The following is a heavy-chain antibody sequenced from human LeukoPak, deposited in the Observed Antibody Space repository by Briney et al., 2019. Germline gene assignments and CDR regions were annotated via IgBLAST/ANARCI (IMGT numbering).Heavy chain of an antibody. D-gene: IGHD6-13*01. Sequence: PSETLSLTCTVSGGSISSYYWSWIRQPPGKGLEWIGYIYYSGSTNYTPSLKSRVTISVDTSKNQFSLKLSSVTAADTAVYYCARGIAAATEIDYWGQGTLVTVSS. CDR1: GGSISSYY. J-gene: IGHJ4*02. CDR2: IYYSGST. CDR3: ARGIAAATEIDY. V-gene: IGHV4-59*01.